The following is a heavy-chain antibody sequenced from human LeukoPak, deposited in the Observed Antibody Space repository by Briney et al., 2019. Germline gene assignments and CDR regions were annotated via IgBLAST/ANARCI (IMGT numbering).Heavy chain of an antibody. J-gene: IGHJ4*02. CDR1: GGSISGYY. V-gene: IGHV4-38-2*02. Sequence: SETLSLTCTVSGGSISGYYWGWIRQPPGKGLEWIGSIYHSGSTYYNPSLKSRVTISVDTSKNQFSLKLSSVTAADTAVYYCARVGGPIDYWGQGTLVTVSS. D-gene: IGHD2-15*01. CDR2: IYHSGST. CDR3: ARVGGPIDY.